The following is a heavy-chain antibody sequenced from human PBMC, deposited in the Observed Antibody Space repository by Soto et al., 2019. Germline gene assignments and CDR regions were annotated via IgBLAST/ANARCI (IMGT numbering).Heavy chain of an antibody. CDR1: GGTFSSYA. CDR2: IIPIFGTA. Sequence: QVQLVQSGAEVKKPGSSVKVSCKASGGTFSSYAISWVRQAPGQGLEWMGGIIPIFGTANYAQKFQGRVTITADESTSTAYTELSSLRSEDTAVYYCARYCSGGSCYSYAFDIWGQGTMVTVSS. J-gene: IGHJ3*02. D-gene: IGHD2-15*01. V-gene: IGHV1-69*01. CDR3: ARYCSGGSCYSYAFDI.